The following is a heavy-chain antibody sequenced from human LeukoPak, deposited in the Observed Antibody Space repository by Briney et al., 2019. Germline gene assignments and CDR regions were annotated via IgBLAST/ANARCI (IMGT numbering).Heavy chain of an antibody. CDR3: ARDPGY. J-gene: IGHJ4*02. CDR2: INGEGSRK. V-gene: IGHV3-7*05. Sequence: GGSLRLSCAASGFAFPSYWMAWVRQTPGKGLEWVATINGEGSRKYFVDSVRGRFTISRDNAKSLVYLQMNSLRAEDTAVYYCARDPGYWGQGTLVTVSS. D-gene: IGHD1-1*01. CDR1: GFAFPSYW.